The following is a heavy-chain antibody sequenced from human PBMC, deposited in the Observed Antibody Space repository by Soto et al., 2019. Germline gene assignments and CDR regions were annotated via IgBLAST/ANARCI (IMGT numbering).Heavy chain of an antibody. V-gene: IGHV3-23*01. J-gene: IGHJ3*02. D-gene: IGHD2-8*02. CDR1: GFICSCYD. Sequence: LXLSCAPSGFICSCYDMSWFLQAPGKGLEWVSTILVDGRTFYVDSVKGRFTISRDSSQNTVFLQMNSLTAGDTALYYCAKATATGGGAFDICGQGTMVTVSS. CDR2: ILVDGRT. CDR3: AKATATGGGAFDI.